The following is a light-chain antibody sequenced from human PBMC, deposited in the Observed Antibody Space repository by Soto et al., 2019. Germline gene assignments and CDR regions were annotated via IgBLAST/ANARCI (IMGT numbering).Light chain of an antibody. J-gene: IGKJ4*01. V-gene: IGKV1-5*01. CDR3: QQYKSYPLT. CDR1: HNVNSW. Sequence: DIQMTQSPSIVCATVGDRVTLTCRASHNVNSWLAWYQQRPGRAPYLLIYDASSLQSGVPSRFSGSGYGTEFTLSISSLQPDDFATYYCQQYKSYPLTFGGGTKVDIK. CDR2: DAS.